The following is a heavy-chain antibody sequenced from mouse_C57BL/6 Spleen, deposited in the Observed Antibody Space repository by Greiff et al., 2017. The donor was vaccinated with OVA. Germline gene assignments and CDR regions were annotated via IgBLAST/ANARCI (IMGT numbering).Heavy chain of an antibody. CDR2: IDPETGGT. V-gene: IGHV1-15*01. D-gene: IGHD2-2*01. Sequence: QVQLQQSGAELVRPGASVTLSCKASGYTFTDYEMHWVKQTPVHGLEWIGAIDPETGGTAYNQKFKGKAILTADKSSSTAYMELRSLTSEDSAVYYCTGRLRHEDYWGQGTTLTVSS. CDR3: TGRLRHEDY. J-gene: IGHJ2*01. CDR1: GYTFTDYE.